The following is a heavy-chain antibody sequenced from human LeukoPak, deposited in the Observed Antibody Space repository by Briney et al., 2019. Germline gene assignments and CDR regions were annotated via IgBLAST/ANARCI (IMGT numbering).Heavy chain of an antibody. CDR3: ARLYASGSYVYFHH. CDR1: GGSISSYY. J-gene: IGHJ1*01. V-gene: IGHV4-59*01. Sequence: PSETLSLTCTVSGGSISSYYWSWIRQPPGKGLEWIGYIYYSGTTNYNPSLKSRVTISVDTSKNQFSLKLSSVTAADTAVYYCARLYASGSYVYFHHWGQGTLVTVSS. D-gene: IGHD3-10*01. CDR2: IYYSGTT.